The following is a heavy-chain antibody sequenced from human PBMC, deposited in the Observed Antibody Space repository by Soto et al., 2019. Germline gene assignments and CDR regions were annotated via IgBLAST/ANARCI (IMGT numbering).Heavy chain of an antibody. CDR1: GGSISSYY. CDR2: IYYSGST. J-gene: IGHJ4*02. CDR3: ATLRSTAVVVPAASYYFDY. Sequence: SETLSLTCTVSGGSISSYYWSWIRQPPGKGLEWIGYIYYSGSTNYNPSLKSRVTISVDTSKNQFSLKLSSVTAADTAVYYCATLRSTAVVVPAASYYFDYWGQGTLVTVSS. D-gene: IGHD2-2*01. V-gene: IGHV4-59*12.